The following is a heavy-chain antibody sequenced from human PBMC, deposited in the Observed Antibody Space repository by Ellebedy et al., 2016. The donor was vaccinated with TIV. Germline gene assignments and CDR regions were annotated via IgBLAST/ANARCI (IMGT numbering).Heavy chain of an antibody. V-gene: IGHV3-30*04. D-gene: IGHD3-9*01. CDR3: ANIWYGRSVDAFDI. Sequence: GESLKISXAASGFTFNSYAMHWVRQVPGKGLEWVSVTAYDGSNKYYADSVKGRFTISRNNSKNTLYLQMNSLRVEDTAVYYCANIWYGRSVDAFDIWGQGTMVTVSS. CDR1: GFTFNSYA. J-gene: IGHJ3*02. CDR2: TAYDGSNK.